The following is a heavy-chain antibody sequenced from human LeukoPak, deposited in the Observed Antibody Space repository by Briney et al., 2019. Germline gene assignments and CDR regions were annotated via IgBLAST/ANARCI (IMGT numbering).Heavy chain of an antibody. CDR2: INQDGSDK. V-gene: IGHV3-7*01. CDR3: AREIEWELTTGAFDI. CDR1: GFTFSSHW. J-gene: IGHJ3*02. D-gene: IGHD1-26*01. Sequence: GGSLRLSCAASGFTFSSHWMSWVRQAPGKGLEWVANINQDGSDKYYVDSVKGRFTISRDNAKNSLYLQMNSLRAEDTAVYYCAREIEWELTTGAFDIWGQGTMVTVSS.